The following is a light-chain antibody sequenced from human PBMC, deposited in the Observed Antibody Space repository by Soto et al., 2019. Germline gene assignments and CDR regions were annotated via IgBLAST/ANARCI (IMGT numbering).Light chain of an antibody. CDR1: SSDVGGYDY. V-gene: IGLV2-8*01. CDR3: SSFVAGNNYWV. Sequence: QSALTQPPSASGSPGRSVTISCTGTSSDVGGYDYVSWIQQHPGKAPKLIIYEVTKRPSGVPDRFSASKSGNTASLTVSGLQAEDEADYYCSSFVAGNNYWVFGGGTQLTV. J-gene: IGLJ3*02. CDR2: EVT.